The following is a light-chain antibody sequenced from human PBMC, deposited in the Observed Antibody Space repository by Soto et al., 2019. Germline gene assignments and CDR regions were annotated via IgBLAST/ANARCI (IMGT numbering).Light chain of an antibody. CDR2: KAS. Sequence: DKQMNQSPSTLSAYDGDRVTITCRASQSISSWLAWYQQKPGKAPKLLIYKASTLKSGVPSRFSGSGSGTEFTLTISSLQPDDFATYYCQHYNSYSEAFGQGTNVDVK. V-gene: IGKV1-5*03. CDR1: QSISSW. J-gene: IGKJ1*01. CDR3: QHYNSYSEA.